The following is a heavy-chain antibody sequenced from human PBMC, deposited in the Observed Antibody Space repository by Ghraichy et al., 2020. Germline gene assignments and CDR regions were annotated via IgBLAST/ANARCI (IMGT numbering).Heavy chain of an antibody. V-gene: IGHV6-1*01. CDR1: GDSVSSNSAA. J-gene: IGHJ2*01. CDR2: TYYRSRWHN. Sequence: SETLSLTCAISGDSVSSNSAAWNWIRQSPSRGLEWLGRTYYRSRWHNEYAVSVKSRITIKPDTSKNQFSLQLNSVSPEDTAVYYCARTEGYINLWGRGTLVTVSS. CDR3: ARTEGYINL.